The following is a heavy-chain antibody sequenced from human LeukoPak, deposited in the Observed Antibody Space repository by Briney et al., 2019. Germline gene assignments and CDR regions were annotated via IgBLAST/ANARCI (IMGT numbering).Heavy chain of an antibody. CDR2: IYYSGST. J-gene: IGHJ2*01. V-gene: IGHV4-59*01. Sequence: KSSETLSLTCTVSGGSISSYYWSWIRQPPGKGLEWIGYIYYSGSTNYNPSLKSRVTISEDTSKNQFSLKLSSVTAADTAVYYCARFSGSGPPRYFDLWGRGTLVTVSS. CDR3: ARFSGSGPPRYFDL. D-gene: IGHD2-15*01. CDR1: GGSISSYY.